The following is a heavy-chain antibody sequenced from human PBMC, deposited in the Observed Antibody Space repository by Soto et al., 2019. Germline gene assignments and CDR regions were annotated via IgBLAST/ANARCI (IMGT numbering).Heavy chain of an antibody. V-gene: IGHV4-4*07. Sequence: SETLSLTCNVSGDSIGRFYWSWIRQSAEKGLEWIGRVYSTGGTAYNPALKGRVTISLDRSNNHVSLGMNSVTAADTAVYFCARDLSGTGLDIWGRGTRVTAP. CDR2: VYSTGGT. D-gene: IGHD1-26*01. CDR3: ARDLSGTGLDI. CDR1: GDSIGRFY. J-gene: IGHJ6*02.